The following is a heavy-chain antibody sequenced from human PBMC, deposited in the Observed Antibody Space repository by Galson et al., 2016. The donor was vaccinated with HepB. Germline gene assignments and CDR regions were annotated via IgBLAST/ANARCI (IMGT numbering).Heavy chain of an antibody. D-gene: IGHD2-2*01. V-gene: IGHV3-64D*06. J-gene: IGHJ4*02. CDR1: EFTFSSYA. CDR2: ISNNGGIT. CDR3: VKGRITSCCRFDY. Sequence: SLRLSCAASEFTFSSYAMHWVRQAPGKGLEYVSTISNNGGITYYADSVKGRFTISRDNSKNTLYLQMSSLRAEDTAVYYCVKGRITSCCRFDYWGQGTLVTVSS.